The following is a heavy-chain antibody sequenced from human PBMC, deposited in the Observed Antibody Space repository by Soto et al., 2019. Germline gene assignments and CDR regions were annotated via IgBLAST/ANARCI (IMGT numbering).Heavy chain of an antibody. CDR3: ARQNDLQWLVRGSWFDP. Sequence: SETLSLTCTVSGDSISSYYWNWIRQSPGKGLEWIGYVYYSGSTNYNPSLTSRVTISIDTSKNQFSLTLRSATATDTAVYYCARQNDLQWLVRGSWFDPWGQGILVTVSS. D-gene: IGHD6-19*01. CDR2: VYYSGST. J-gene: IGHJ5*02. CDR1: GDSISSYY. V-gene: IGHV4-59*01.